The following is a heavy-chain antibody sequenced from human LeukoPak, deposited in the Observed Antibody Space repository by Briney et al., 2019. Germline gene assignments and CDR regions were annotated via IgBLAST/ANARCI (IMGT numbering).Heavy chain of an antibody. V-gene: IGHV3-7*01. CDR3: ARWIAVANFDY. J-gene: IGHJ4*02. CDR1: GFTFSAYW. Sequence: PGGSLRLSCAASGFTFSAYWMAWVRRAPGKGLEWVANVKQDGSETHYVDSVKGRFTIFRDNAKNSLYLQMNSLRDEDTALYYCARWIAVANFDYWGQGTLVTVSS. CDR2: VKQDGSET. D-gene: IGHD6-19*01.